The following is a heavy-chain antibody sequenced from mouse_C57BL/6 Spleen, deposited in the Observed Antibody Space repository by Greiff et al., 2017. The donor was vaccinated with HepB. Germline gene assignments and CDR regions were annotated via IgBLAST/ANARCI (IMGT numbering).Heavy chain of an antibody. V-gene: IGHV6-3*01. J-gene: IGHJ3*01. Sequence: EVKLMESGGGLVQPGGSMKLSCVASGFTFSNYWMNWVRQSPEKGLEWVAQIRLKSDNYATHYAESVKGRFTISRDDSKSSVYLQMNNLRAEDTGIYYCTGGDGYPFAYWGQGTLVTVSA. CDR1: GFTFSNYW. D-gene: IGHD2-3*01. CDR2: IRLKSDNYAT. CDR3: TGGDGYPFAY.